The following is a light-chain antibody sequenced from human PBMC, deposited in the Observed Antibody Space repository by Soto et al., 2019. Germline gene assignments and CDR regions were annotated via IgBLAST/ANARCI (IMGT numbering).Light chain of an antibody. CDR2: RAS. CDR3: QQYNSYSLT. J-gene: IGKJ4*01. Sequence: DIQMTQSPSTLSASVGDRVTITCRASQSISSWLAWYQQKPGKAPKLLIYRASSLQSGVPSRFSGRGSGTEFTLTISSLQPDDFATYYCQQYNSYSLTFGGGTKVEI. V-gene: IGKV1-5*03. CDR1: QSISSW.